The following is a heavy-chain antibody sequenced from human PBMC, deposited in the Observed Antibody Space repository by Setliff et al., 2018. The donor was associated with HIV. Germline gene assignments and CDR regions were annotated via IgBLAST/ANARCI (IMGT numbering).Heavy chain of an antibody. V-gene: IGHV3-23*01. CDR1: GFTLSDYY. CDR2: ISGSGGST. CDR3: AKDRNRYSSGWYVY. J-gene: IGHJ4*02. D-gene: IGHD6-19*01. Sequence: LRLSCAASGFTLSDYYMSWIRQTPGKGLEWISYISGSGGSTYYADSVKGRFTISRDNSKNTLYLQMNSLRAEDTAVYYCAKDRNRYSSGWYVYWGQGTLVTVSS.